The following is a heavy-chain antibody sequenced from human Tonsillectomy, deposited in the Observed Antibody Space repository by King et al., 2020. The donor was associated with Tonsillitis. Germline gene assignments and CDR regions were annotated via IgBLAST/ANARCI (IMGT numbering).Heavy chain of an antibody. CDR1: GFTFSSSA. Sequence: QLVQSGGGLVQPGGSLRLSCAASGFTFSSSAVSWVRQAPGMGLEWVSTISSRGDYLYYADSVKGRFTISRDNSKNTVYVQMNSLRADDTAVYYCAIGGNSDFDYWGQGTLVTVSS. V-gene: IGHV3-23*04. D-gene: IGHD4-23*01. CDR3: AIGGNSDFDY. CDR2: ISSRGDYL. J-gene: IGHJ4*02.